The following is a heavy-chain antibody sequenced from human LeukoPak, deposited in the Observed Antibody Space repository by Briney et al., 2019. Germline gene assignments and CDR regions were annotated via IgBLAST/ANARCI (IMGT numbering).Heavy chain of an antibody. CDR3: ARDYYYDSSGYYGTPVIDYFDY. J-gene: IGHJ4*02. CDR2: IKQDGSEK. V-gene: IGHV3-7*01. D-gene: IGHD3-22*01. CDR1: GFTFSSYS. Sequence: GGSLRLSCAASGFTFSSYSMNWVRQAPGKGLEWVANIKQDGSEKYYVDSVKGRFTISRDNAKNSLYLQMNSLRAEDTAVYYCARDYYYDSSGYYGTPVIDYFDYWSQGTLVTVSS.